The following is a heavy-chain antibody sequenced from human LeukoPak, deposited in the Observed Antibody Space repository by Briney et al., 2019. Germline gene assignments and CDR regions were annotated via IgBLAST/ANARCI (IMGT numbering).Heavy chain of an antibody. D-gene: IGHD1-26*01. CDR1: GGSISSGGYS. CDR3: ARDVPMYSGSHLYYYMDV. CDR2: IYYSGST. J-gene: IGHJ6*03. V-gene: IGHV4-61*08. Sequence: PSETLSLTCAVSGGSISSGGYSWSWIRQPPGKGLEWIGYIYYSGSTNYNPSLKSRVTISVDTSKNQFSLKLSSVTAADTAVYYCARDVPMYSGSHLYYYMDVWGKGTTVTVSS.